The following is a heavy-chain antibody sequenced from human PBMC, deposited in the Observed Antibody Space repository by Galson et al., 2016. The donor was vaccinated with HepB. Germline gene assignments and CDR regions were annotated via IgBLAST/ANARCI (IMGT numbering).Heavy chain of an antibody. D-gene: IGHD4-17*01. V-gene: IGHV1-3*01. CDR2: INAGNGNT. CDR1: GYTFTSYA. J-gene: IGHJ4*02. CDR3: ARSYGDPFPDFDY. Sequence: SVKVSCKASGYTFTSYAMHWVRQAPGQRLEWMGWINAGNGNTKYSQKFQGRVTITRDTSANTAYMALSSLRSEDTAVYYCARSYGDPFPDFDYWGQGTLVPSPQ.